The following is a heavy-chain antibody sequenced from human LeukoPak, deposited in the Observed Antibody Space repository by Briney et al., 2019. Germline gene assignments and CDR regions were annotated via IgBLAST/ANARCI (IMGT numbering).Heavy chain of an antibody. CDR3: ASLSYGSGSSWDY. CDR1: AFTFSNYW. CDR2: INQDGSAK. V-gene: IGHV3-7*01. J-gene: IGHJ4*02. D-gene: IGHD3-10*01. Sequence: PGGSLRLSCAASAFTFSNYWMTWVRQAPGKGLEWVANINQDGSAKYYVDSVKGRLTISRDGAKNSLYLQMNSLRVEDTAVYYCASLSYGSGSSWDYWGQGTLVTVSS.